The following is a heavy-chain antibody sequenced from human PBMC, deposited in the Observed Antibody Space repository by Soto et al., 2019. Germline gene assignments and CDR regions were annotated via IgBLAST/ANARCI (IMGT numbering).Heavy chain of an antibody. V-gene: IGHV1-46*01. J-gene: IGHJ5*02. Sequence: ASVKVSCKASGYTFTSYYMHWVRQAPGQGLEWMGIINPSGGSTSYAQKFQGRVTMTRDTSTSTVYTELSSLRSEDTAVYYCAGSIAVAPTWFDPWGQGSLVTVSA. CDR2: INPSGGST. CDR3: AGSIAVAPTWFDP. CDR1: GYTFTSYY. D-gene: IGHD6-19*01.